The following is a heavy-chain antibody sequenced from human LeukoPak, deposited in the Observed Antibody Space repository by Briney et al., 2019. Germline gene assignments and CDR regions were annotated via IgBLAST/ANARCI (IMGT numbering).Heavy chain of an antibody. CDR3: ACESMAVAGQLDY. CDR2: INHSGST. CDR1: GGSFCGYY. Sequence: PSETLSLTCAVYGGSFCGYYWSWIRQPPGKGLEWIGEINHSGSTNYNPSLKSRVTISVDTPKNQFSLKLSSVTAADTAVYYCACESMAVAGQLDYWGQGTLVTVSS. D-gene: IGHD6-19*01. J-gene: IGHJ4*02. V-gene: IGHV4-34*01.